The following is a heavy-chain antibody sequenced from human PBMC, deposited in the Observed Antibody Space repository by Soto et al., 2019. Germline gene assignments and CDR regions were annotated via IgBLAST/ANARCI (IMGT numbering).Heavy chain of an antibody. CDR1: GFTFSSYS. CDR2: ISSSSSYI. D-gene: IGHD2-2*01. CDR3: AREISYCSSTSCPGTGFEP. J-gene: IGHJ5*02. Sequence: PGGSLRLSCAASGFTFSSYSMSWVRQAPGKGLEWVSSISSSSSYIYYADSVKGRFTISRDNAKNSLYLQMNSLRAEDTAVYYCAREISYCSSTSCPGTGFEPWGQGTLVTVSS. V-gene: IGHV3-21*01.